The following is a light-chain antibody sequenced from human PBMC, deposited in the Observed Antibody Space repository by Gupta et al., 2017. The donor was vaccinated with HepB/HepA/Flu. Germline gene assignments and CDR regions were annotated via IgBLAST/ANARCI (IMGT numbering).Light chain of an antibody. CDR1: QSLLHSNGYNY. CDR3: VQALQTPFT. J-gene: IGKJ3*01. V-gene: IGKV2-28*01. Sequence: DIVMTQSPLSLPVTPGEPASISCRSSQSLLHSNGYNYLDWYPQKPGQSPQLLIYLGSNRASGVPDRFSGSGSGTDFTLKISRVEAEDVGVYYCVQALQTPFTFGPGTKVDIK. CDR2: LGS.